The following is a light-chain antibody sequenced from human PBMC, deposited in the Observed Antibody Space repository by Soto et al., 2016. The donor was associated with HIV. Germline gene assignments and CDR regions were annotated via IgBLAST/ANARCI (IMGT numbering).Light chain of an antibody. V-gene: IGKV1-5*03. J-gene: IGKJ1*01. CDR3: QQYNTVPWT. CDR2: KTS. Sequence: DIQMTQFPSTLSASIGDRVTITCRASQSVSVWLAWYQQKPGKAPNLLIFKTSTLEIVVPSRFSGSGSGTDFTLTLSSVQPDDVGTYYCQQYNTVPWTFGQGTKLEMK. CDR1: QSVSVW.